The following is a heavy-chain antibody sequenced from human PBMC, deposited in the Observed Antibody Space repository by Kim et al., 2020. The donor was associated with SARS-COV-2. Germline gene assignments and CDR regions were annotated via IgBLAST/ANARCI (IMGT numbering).Heavy chain of an antibody. V-gene: IGHV4-34*01. CDR1: GGSFSDYN. CDR2: INHSGST. J-gene: IGHJ6*02. D-gene: IGHD2-2*02. Sequence: SETLSLTCAVYGGSFSDYNWSWIRQPPGKGLEWIGEINHSGSTNPSPSLKSRITISVDTSKSQFSLRLKSMTATDTAVYYCVRGRAGVVPAPVLGLGPYYDYYAMDVWGRGTPVAVSS. CDR3: VRGRAGVVPAPVLGLGPYYDYYAMDV.